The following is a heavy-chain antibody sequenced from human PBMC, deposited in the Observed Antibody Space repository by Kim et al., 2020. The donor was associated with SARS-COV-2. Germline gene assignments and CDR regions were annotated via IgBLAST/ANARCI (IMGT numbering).Heavy chain of an antibody. Sequence: GGSLRLSCTASGFTFGDYAMSWFRQAPGKGLEWVGFIRSKAYGGTTEYAASVTGRFTISRDDSKSIAYLQMNSLKTEDTAVYYCTSRRYSSSWYPDRTGAFDIWGQGTMVTVSS. CDR3: TSRRYSSSWYPDRTGAFDI. CDR2: IRSKAYGGTT. D-gene: IGHD6-13*01. J-gene: IGHJ3*02. CDR1: GFTFGDYA. V-gene: IGHV3-49*03.